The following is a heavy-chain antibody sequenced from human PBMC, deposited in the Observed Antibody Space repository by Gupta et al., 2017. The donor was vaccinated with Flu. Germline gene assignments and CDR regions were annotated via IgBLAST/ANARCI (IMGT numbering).Heavy chain of an antibody. Sequence: QVQLQESGPGLVKPSETLSLTCTVSGDSISSYYWSWIRQPAGKGLEWIGRIYITGTTNYHPSLKSRITMSMDTSKNQFSLKLRSVTAADTAVYYCARDPYRDYVDYWGQGTLVTVSS. CDR1: GDSISSYY. CDR2: IYITGTT. CDR3: ARDPYRDYVDY. V-gene: IGHV4-4*07. D-gene: IGHD2-21*01. J-gene: IGHJ4*02.